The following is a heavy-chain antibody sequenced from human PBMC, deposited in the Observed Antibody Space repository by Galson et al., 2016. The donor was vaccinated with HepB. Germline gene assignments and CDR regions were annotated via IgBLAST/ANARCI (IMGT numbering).Heavy chain of an antibody. CDR3: ARPKGYNTASESHLPGMYAFDI. CDR1: GGSISSSSYY. J-gene: IGHJ3*02. V-gene: IGHV4-39*01. Sequence: ETLSLTCTVSGGSISSSSYYWGWIRQPPGEGLEWIGSIYNSGTTYSNPSLESRVTMSVDTSKNQLSLKVNSVTAADPAVYYCARPKGYNTASESHLPGMYAFDIWGQGTMVTVSS. CDR2: IYNSGTT. D-gene: IGHD5-24*01.